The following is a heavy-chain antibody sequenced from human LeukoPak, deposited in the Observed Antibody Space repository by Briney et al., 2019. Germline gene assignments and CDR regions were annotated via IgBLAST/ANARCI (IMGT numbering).Heavy chain of an antibody. CDR2: IRGRSDTT. D-gene: IGHD4-17*01. CDR3: ARTGRLQYGDYVAFDY. J-gene: IGHJ4*02. V-gene: IGHV3-48*01. Sequence: GGSLRLSCAASGFTFTMFSMNWLRQAPGKGLEWIAFIRGRSDTTYYADSVQGRFTISRDNAEDSVYLQMNSLRAEDTAVYYCARTGRLQYGDYVAFDYWGQGTLVTVSS. CDR1: GFTFTMFS.